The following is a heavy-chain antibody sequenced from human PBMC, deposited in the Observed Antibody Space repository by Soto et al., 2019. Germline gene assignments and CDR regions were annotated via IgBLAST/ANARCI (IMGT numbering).Heavy chain of an antibody. CDR1: GYPFPSYD. CDR2: MNPNSGNT. CDR3: AIVAHYDILTGYSPFDY. J-gene: IGHJ4*02. D-gene: IGHD3-9*01. V-gene: IGHV1-8*01. Sequence: QVQRVQSGAEVKKPGASVKVSGKASGYPFPSYDINWLRQATGQGLGWMEWMNPNSGNTGYAQKFQGRVTMTRNTSISTAYMELSSLRSEDTAVYYCAIVAHYDILTGYSPFDYWGQGTLVTVSS.